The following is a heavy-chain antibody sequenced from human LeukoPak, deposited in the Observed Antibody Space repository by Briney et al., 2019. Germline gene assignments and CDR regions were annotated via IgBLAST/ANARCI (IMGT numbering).Heavy chain of an antibody. CDR1: GFTFNSYA. J-gene: IGHJ4*02. V-gene: IGHV3-23*01. Sequence: PGGSLRLSCAASGFTFNSYAMSWVRQAPGKGLEWLSLISDSGESPSDADSVKGRFTISRDNSKNTLYLQMNSLRAEDTAVYYCAKDTNDSPGGYWGQGTLVTVSS. D-gene: IGHD1-1*01. CDR3: AKDTNDSPGGY. CDR2: ISDSGESP.